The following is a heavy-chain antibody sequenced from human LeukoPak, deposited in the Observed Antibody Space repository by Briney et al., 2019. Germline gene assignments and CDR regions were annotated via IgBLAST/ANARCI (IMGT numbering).Heavy chain of an antibody. J-gene: IGHJ4*02. CDR3: AKGGHDSSGYFYLDY. Sequence: GGSLRLSCEASGFTFDDYTMHWVRQAPGKGLEWVSLISWDGLSSYYTDSVKGRFTMSRDNNKNSLYLHMDSVRTEDTALYYCAKGGHDSSGYFYLDYWGQGTLVTVSS. CDR1: GFTFDDYT. CDR2: ISWDGLSS. D-gene: IGHD3-22*01. V-gene: IGHV3-43*01.